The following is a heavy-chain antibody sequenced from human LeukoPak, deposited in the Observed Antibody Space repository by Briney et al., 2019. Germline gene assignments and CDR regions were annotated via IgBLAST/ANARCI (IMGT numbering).Heavy chain of an antibody. CDR3: AKDQGLRRAEYFQH. J-gene: IGHJ1*01. Sequence: GRSLRLSYAASGFTFSSYGMHWVRQAPGKGLEWVAVISYDGSNKYYADSVKGRFTISRDNSKNTLYLQMNSLGAEDTAVYYCAKDQGLRRAEYFQHWGQGTLVTVSS. D-gene: IGHD6-19*01. V-gene: IGHV3-30*18. CDR2: ISYDGSNK. CDR1: GFTFSSYG.